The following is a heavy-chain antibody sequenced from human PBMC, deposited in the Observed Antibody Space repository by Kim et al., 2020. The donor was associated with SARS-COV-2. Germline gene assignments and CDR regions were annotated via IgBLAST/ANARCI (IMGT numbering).Heavy chain of an antibody. Sequence: GGSLRLSCAASGFTFSSYWMSWVRQAPGKGLEWVANIKQDGSEKYYVDSVKGRFTISRDNAKNSLYLQMNSLRAEDTAVYYCARDAGEEWELLEVLDYWGQGTLVTVSS. CDR3: ARDAGEEWELLEVLDY. J-gene: IGHJ4*02. D-gene: IGHD1-26*01. CDR2: IKQDGSEK. V-gene: IGHV3-7*03. CDR1: GFTFSSYW.